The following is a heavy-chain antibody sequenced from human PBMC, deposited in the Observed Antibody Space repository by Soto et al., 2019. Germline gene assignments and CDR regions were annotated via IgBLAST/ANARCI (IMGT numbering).Heavy chain of an antibody. J-gene: IGHJ6*02. V-gene: IGHV4-59*01. CDR1: GGSISSYY. D-gene: IGHD2-15*01. Sequence: QVQLQESGPGLVKPSETLSLTCTVSGGSISSYYWSWIRQPPGKGLEWIGYIYYSGSTNYNPSLKSRVTISVDTSKNQFALKLSSVTAADTAVYYCAREVVDCSGGSCYCYGMDVCGQGTTVTVSS. CDR3: AREVVDCSGGSCYCYGMDV. CDR2: IYYSGST.